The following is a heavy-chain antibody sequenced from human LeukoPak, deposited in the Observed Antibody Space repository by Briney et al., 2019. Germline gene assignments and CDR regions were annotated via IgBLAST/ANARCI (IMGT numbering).Heavy chain of an antibody. V-gene: IGHV4-61*08. CDR2: FHNSGTS. D-gene: IGHD3-16*01. CDR1: GDSINSGGYY. CDR3: TRGAGWLIDY. Sequence: SETLSLTCTVSGDSINSGGYYWSWIRQPPGKGLEWIGYFHNSGTSTYNPSLKSRVTISADTSKNQFSLKLNSLTTADTAVYYCTRGAGWLIDYWGQGILVTVSS. J-gene: IGHJ4*02.